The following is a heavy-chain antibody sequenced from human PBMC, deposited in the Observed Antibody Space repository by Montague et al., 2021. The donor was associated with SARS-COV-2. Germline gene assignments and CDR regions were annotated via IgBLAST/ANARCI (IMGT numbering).Heavy chain of an antibody. CDR3: VRYSGWFYFDF. D-gene: IGHD6-19*01. J-gene: IGHJ4*02. CDR2: TYYRSKWYS. Sequence: CAISGDSVSSNSVAWSWIRPSPSRGFEWLGRTYYRSKWYSDYAPSVRGRLTVNPDASKNEFSLELNYVTPEDTAVYYCVRYSGWFYFDFWGQGTLVTVSS. CDR1: GDSVSSNSVA. V-gene: IGHV6-1*01.